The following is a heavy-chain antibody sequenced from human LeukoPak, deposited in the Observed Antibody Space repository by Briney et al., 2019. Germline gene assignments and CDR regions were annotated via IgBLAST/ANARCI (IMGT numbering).Heavy chain of an antibody. CDR3: AREPIYSDSSGYYYSGYFDY. J-gene: IGHJ4*02. CDR1: GYTFTGYY. Sequence: ASVKVSCKASGYTFTGYYMHWVRQAPGQGLEWMGWINPNRGGTNYAQKFQGRVTMTRDTSISTAYMELSRLRSDDTAVYYCAREPIYSDSSGYYYSGYFDYWGQGTLVTVSS. D-gene: IGHD3-22*01. CDR2: INPNRGGT. V-gene: IGHV1-2*02.